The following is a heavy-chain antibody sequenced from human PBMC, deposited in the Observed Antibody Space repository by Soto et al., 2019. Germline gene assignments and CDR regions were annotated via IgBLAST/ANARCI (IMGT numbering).Heavy chain of an antibody. CDR3: ARDGGGDVLAAMVTP. Sequence: ASVKVSCKASGYTFTGYYMHWVRQAPGQGLEWMGWINPNSGGTNYAQKFQGRVTMTRDTSISTAYMELSRLRSDDTAVYYVARDGGGDVLAAMVTPWGQGTLVTVSS. V-gene: IGHV1-2*02. D-gene: IGHD5-18*01. J-gene: IGHJ5*02. CDR1: GYTFTGYY. CDR2: INPNSGGT.